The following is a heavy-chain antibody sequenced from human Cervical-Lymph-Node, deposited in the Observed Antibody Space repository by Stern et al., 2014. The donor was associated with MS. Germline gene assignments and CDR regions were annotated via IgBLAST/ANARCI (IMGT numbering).Heavy chain of an antibody. J-gene: IGHJ5*02. V-gene: IGHV3-66*01. CDR1: GSTVNSNY. Sequence: EDQLVESGGTLVQPGGSLRLSCAASGSTVNSNYMTWVRQAPGKGLEWVSIFYSGISTYYAESVKGRFSFSIDNSKNTLFLRMNNLRVEDTAMYYCTREMAARRLDPWGQGTLVIVSA. CDR2: FYSGIST. CDR3: TREMAARRLDP. D-gene: IGHD5-24*01.